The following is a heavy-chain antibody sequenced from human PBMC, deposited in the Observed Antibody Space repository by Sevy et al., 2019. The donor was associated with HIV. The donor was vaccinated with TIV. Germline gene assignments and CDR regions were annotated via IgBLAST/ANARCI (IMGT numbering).Heavy chain of an antibody. V-gene: IGHV3-11*01. CDR3: ARDPTYYDFWSGYYTGWFDP. CDR1: GFTFSHYY. J-gene: IGHJ5*02. Sequence: GGSLILSCAASGFTFSHYYMSWIRQAPGKGLEWVSYISSSGNTIYYTDSVKGRFTISRDNAKNSLYLQMDSLRAEDTAVYYCARDPTYYDFWSGYYTGWFDPWGQGTLVTVSS. CDR2: ISSSGNTI. D-gene: IGHD3-3*01.